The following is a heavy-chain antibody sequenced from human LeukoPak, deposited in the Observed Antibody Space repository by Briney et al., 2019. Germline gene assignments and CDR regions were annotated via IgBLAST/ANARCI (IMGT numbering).Heavy chain of an antibody. CDR3: ARDRWTYYYDSSGRCDY. D-gene: IGHD3-22*01. CDR1: GYTFTSYY. Sequence: ASVKVSCKASGYTFTSYYMHWVRQAPGQGLEWMGIINPSGGSTSYAQKFQGRVTMTRDTSTSTVYMELSSLRSEDTAVYYCARDRWTYYYDSSGRCDYWGQGTLVTVSS. J-gene: IGHJ4*02. V-gene: IGHV1-46*01. CDR2: INPSGGST.